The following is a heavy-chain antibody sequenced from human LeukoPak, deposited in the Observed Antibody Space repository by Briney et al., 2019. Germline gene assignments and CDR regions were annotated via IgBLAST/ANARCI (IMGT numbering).Heavy chain of an antibody. CDR3: ARDLEETYYYDSSGDAFDI. J-gene: IGHJ3*02. D-gene: IGHD3-22*01. CDR2: ISAYNGNT. CDR1: GYTFTSYG. Sequence: GASVKVSCKASGYTFTSYGISWVRQAPGQGLEWMGWISAYNGNTNYAQKLQGRVTMTTDTSTSTAYMELRSLRPDDTAVYYCARDLEETYYYDSSGDAFDIWGQGTMVTVSS. V-gene: IGHV1-18*01.